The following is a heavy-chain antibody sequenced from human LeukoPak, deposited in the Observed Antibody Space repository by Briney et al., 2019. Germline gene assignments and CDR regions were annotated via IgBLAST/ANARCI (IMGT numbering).Heavy chain of an antibody. CDR2: ISSSSSYI. Sequence: GGSLRLSCADSGFTFSSYSMNWVRQAPGKGLEWVSSISSSSSYIYYADSVKGRFTISRDNAKNSLYLQMNSLRAEDTAVYYCARDPAVVVVAATPEYYFDYWGQGTLVTVSS. D-gene: IGHD2-15*01. CDR1: GFTFSSYS. CDR3: ARDPAVVVVAATPEYYFDY. J-gene: IGHJ4*02. V-gene: IGHV3-21*01.